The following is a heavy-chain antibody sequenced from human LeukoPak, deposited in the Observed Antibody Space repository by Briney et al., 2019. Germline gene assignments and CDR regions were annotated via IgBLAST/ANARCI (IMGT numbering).Heavy chain of an antibody. CDR1: GFTFDDYA. CDR2: ISGDGGST. J-gene: IGHJ1*01. D-gene: IGHD3-22*01. Sequence: GRSLRLSCAASGFTFDDYAMHWVRQAPGKGLEWVSVISGDGGSTFSADSVKGRFTISRDNSKNMLYLQMNSLRAEDTAVYYCAKVRDYYDSSGYGEYFQHWGQGTLVTVSS. V-gene: IGHV3-23*01. CDR3: AKVRDYYDSSGYGEYFQH.